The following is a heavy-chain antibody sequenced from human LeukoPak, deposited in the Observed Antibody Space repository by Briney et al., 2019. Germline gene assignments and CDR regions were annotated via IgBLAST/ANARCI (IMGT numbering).Heavy chain of an antibody. V-gene: IGHV4-59*01. J-gene: IGHJ4*02. CDR1: GGSISSFY. D-gene: IGHD3-10*01. CDR3: ARVSDSGSHFDY. CDR2: IYYSGST. Sequence: SETLSLTCTVSGGSISSFYWSWIRQPPGKGLEWIGYIYYSGSTNYNPSLKSRVTISVDTSRNQFSLKLSSVTAADTAVYYCARVSDSGSHFDYWGQGTLVTVSS.